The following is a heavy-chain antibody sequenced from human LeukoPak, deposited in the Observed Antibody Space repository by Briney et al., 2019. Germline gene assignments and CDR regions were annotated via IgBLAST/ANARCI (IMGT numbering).Heavy chain of an antibody. CDR2: ISSDGGKK. Sequence: GKSLRLSCVVSGFTLSSHGMHWVRQAPGKGLEWVAVISSDGGKKSHADSVKGRFTISRDNSKNTLYLQMDSLRVEDTAIYYCARDRAWDYLDSWDQGPLVTVSS. CDR3: ARDRAWDYLDS. J-gene: IGHJ4*02. D-gene: IGHD1-26*01. CDR1: GFTLSSHG. V-gene: IGHV3-30*03.